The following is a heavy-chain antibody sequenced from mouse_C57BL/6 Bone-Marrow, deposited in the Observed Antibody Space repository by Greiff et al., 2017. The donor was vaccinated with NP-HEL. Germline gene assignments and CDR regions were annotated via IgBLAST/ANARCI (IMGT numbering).Heavy chain of an antibody. V-gene: IGHV1-26*01. D-gene: IGHD2-3*01. CDR3: ARLPDGYYEDY. CDR2: INPNNGGT. Sequence: EVQLQQSGPELVKPGASVKISCKASGYTFTDYYMNWVKQSHGKSLEWIGDINPNNGGTSYNQKFKGKATLTVDKSSSTAYMELRSLTSEDSAVYYCARLPDGYYEDYWGQGTTLTVSS. CDR1: GYTFTDYY. J-gene: IGHJ2*01.